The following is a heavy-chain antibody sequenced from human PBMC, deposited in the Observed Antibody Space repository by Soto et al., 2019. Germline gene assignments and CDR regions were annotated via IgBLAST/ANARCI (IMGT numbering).Heavy chain of an antibody. Sequence: EVQILESGGGLVQPGGSLRLACVVSGFNFNDYAMSWVRQAPGKGLEWMSVISGSGGKTYYADSVKGRITITRDNSKNTWVPQVNSLRPEDTAVYDCATPGRAFDAADGGHDYGMDVWGQGTRFIVSS. CDR2: ISGSGGKT. V-gene: IGHV3-23*01. D-gene: IGHD3-16*01. CDR3: ATPGRAFDAADGGHDYGMDV. J-gene: IGHJ6*01. CDR1: GFNFNDYA.